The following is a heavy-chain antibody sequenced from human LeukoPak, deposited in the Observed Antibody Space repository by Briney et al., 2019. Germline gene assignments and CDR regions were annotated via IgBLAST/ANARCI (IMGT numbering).Heavy chain of an antibody. D-gene: IGHD2-15*01. CDR2: ISSSSSII. CDR3: ARGLARSDVGRWS. V-gene: IGHV3-48*04. Sequence: PGGSLRLSCAASGFTFSSDSMNWVRQAPGKGLEWVSYISSSSSIIYYADSVKGRFTISRDNAKNSLYLQMNSLRAEDTAVYYCARGLARSDVGRWSWGQGTLVIVSS. CDR1: GFTFSSDS. J-gene: IGHJ5*02.